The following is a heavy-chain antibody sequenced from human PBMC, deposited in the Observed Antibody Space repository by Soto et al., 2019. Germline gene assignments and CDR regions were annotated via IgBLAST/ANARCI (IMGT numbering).Heavy chain of an antibody. D-gene: IGHD5-18*01. CDR2: ISYDGSNK. J-gene: IGHJ4*02. CDR1: GFTFSSYG. Sequence: ESGGGVVQPGRSLRLSCAASGFTFSSYGMHWVRQAPGKGLEWVAVISYDGSNKYYADSVKGRFTISRDNSKNTLYLQMNSLRAEDTAVYYCAEVGNSYGYILDYWGQGTLVTVSS. CDR3: AEVGNSYGYILDY. V-gene: IGHV3-30*18.